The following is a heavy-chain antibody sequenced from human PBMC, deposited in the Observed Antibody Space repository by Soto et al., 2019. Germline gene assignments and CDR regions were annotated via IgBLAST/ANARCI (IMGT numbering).Heavy chain of an antibody. CDR3: ARNYSGSWYGMDV. V-gene: IGHV1-8*01. Sequence: QVQLVQSGAEVKKPGASVKVSCKASGYTFTTYEINWVRQATGQGLEWMGWMNPNSGNTAYAQKFRGRVTMTRNNSQSTAYMELGSLRSEDTAVYYCARNYSGSWYGMDVWGQGTTVTVSS. D-gene: IGHD6-13*01. J-gene: IGHJ6*02. CDR2: MNPNSGNT. CDR1: GYTFTTYE.